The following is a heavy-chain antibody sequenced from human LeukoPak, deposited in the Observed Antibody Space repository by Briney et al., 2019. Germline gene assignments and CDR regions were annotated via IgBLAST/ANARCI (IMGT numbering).Heavy chain of an antibody. V-gene: IGHV1-18*01. CDR2: ISAYNGNT. D-gene: IGHD6-19*01. CDR3: ARDLASIAVADGHFDY. CDR1: GYTFTSYG. Sequence: ASVKVSCKASGYTFTSYGISWVRQAPGQGLEWMGWISAYNGNTNYAQKLQGRVTMTTDTSTSTAYMELRSLRSDDTAVYYCARDLASIAVADGHFDYWGQGTLVTVSS. J-gene: IGHJ4*02.